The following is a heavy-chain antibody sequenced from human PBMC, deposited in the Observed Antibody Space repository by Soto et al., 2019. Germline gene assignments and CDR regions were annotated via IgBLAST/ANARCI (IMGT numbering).Heavy chain of an antibody. V-gene: IGHV3-74*01. J-gene: IGHJ4*02. CDR2: MNMDGSRT. CDR1: GFTFSIYW. CDR3: VRGDGDRYDGHGYLGRH. D-gene: IGHD2-21*01. Sequence: EVQLVESGGGLVQPGGSLRLSCAASGFTFSIYWMHWVRQAPGKGLVWVSRMNMDGSRTSYADVAKGRFTISRDDAKSTVYMQMSNRGAEDTAVYYCVRGDGDRYDGHGYLGRHWGEGTLVTVSS.